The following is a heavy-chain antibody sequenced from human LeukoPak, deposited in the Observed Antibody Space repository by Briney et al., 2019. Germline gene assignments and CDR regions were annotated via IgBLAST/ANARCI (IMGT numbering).Heavy chain of an antibody. V-gene: IGHV3-7*01. CDR2: IKQDGSEK. CDR3: ARARGYYGSGTFDY. J-gene: IGHJ4*02. Sequence: TGGSLRLSCAASGLTFSSYWMSWVRQAPGKGLEWVANIKQDGSEKYYVDSVKGRFTISRDNAKNSLYLQMNSLRAEDTAVYYCARARGYYGSGTFDYWGQGTLVTVSS. D-gene: IGHD3-10*01. CDR1: GLTFSSYW.